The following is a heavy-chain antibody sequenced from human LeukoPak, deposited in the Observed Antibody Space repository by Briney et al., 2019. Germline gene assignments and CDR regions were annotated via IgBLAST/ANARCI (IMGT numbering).Heavy chain of an antibody. D-gene: IGHD3-10*01. CDR3: TTAPRLLWFGELLYAGAFDI. V-gene: IGHV3-15*01. J-gene: IGHJ3*02. CDR2: IKSKTDGATT. Sequence: GSLRLSCAASGFTFSSYAMSWVRQAPGKGLEWVGRIKSKTDGATTDYAAPVKGRFTISRDDSKNTLYLQMNSLKTEDTAVYYCTTAPRLLWFGELLYAGAFDIWGQGTMVTVSS. CDR1: GFTFSSYA.